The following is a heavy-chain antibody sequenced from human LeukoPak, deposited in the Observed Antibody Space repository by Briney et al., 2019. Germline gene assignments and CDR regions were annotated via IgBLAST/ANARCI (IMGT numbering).Heavy chain of an antibody. CDR3: ASQTGGTQFDY. J-gene: IGHJ4*02. Sequence: SVKVSCKASGGTFSSYTISWVRQAPGQGLEWMGRIIPILGIANYAQKFQGRVTITADKSTSTAYMELSSLRSEDTTVYYCASQTGGTQFDYWGQGTLVTVSS. CDR2: IIPILGIA. CDR1: GGTFSSYT. V-gene: IGHV1-69*02. D-gene: IGHD7-27*01.